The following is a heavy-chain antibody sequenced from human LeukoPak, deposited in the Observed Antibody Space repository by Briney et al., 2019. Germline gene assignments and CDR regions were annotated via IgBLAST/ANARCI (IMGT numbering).Heavy chain of an antibody. CDR3: AKDLEPDYGSGRASDY. CDR2: ISGSGGST. J-gene: IGHJ4*02. D-gene: IGHD3-10*01. Sequence: GGLRLSCAASGFTFSCYGMSWVRQAPGKGLEWVSAISGSGGSTYYADSVKGRFTISRDNSKNTLYLQMNSLRAEDTAVYYCAKDLEPDYGSGRASDYWGQGALVTVSS. V-gene: IGHV3-23*01. CDR1: GFTFSCYG.